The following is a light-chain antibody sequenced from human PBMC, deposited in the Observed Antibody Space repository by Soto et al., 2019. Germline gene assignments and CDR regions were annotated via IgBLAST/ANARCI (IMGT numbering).Light chain of an antibody. CDR2: AAS. CDR3: LQKYFYPFT. V-gene: IGKV1-6*01. CDR1: QGIRND. J-gene: IGKJ3*01. Sequence: AIQMTQSPSSLSASVGDRVTITCRASQGIRNDLDWFQQKPGKAPKLLIYAASNLQSGVPVRFNGSGSCTDFTLTISSLQPEDFATYYCLQKYFYPFTFGPGTKVDIK.